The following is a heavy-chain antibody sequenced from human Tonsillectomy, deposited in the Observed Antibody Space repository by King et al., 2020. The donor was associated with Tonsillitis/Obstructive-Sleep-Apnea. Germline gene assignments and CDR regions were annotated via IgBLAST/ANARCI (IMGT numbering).Heavy chain of an antibody. CDR3: TARGGRY. Sequence: VQLVESGGGLVQPGGSLRLSCAASGFTFSHAWMSWVRQAPGKGLEWVGRIKSKSDGGTIDYTAPVKDRFPISRDDSKNRLYLQMNSLKTEDTAVYYCTARGGRYWGQGTLVTVSS. V-gene: IGHV3-15*01. CDR1: GFTFSHAW. CDR2: IKSKSDGGTI. J-gene: IGHJ4*02. D-gene: IGHD3-10*01.